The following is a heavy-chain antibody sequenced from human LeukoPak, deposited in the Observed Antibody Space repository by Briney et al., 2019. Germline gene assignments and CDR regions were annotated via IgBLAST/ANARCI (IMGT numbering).Heavy chain of an antibody. J-gene: IGHJ4*02. CDR1: GFTFSTYE. D-gene: IGHD6-13*01. Sequence: QPGGSLRLSCAASGFTFSTYEMNWVRQAPGKGLEWISYISSSAINKKYADSVKGRFTISRDNAKNSLYLQVNSLRAEDTGVYYCASDIAAAGQIDYWGQGTLVTVSS. CDR2: ISSSAINK. V-gene: IGHV3-48*03. CDR3: ASDIAAAGQIDY.